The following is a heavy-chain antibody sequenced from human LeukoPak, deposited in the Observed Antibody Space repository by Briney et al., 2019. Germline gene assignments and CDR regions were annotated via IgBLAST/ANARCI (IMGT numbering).Heavy chain of an antibody. Sequence: SETLSLTCTVSDGSISSYYWSWIRQPAGKGLEWIGRIYTSGSTNYNPSLKSRVTISVDTSKNQFSLKLSSVTAADTAVFYCARELDFWSGSSPWGQGTLVTVSS. J-gene: IGHJ5*02. D-gene: IGHD3-3*01. V-gene: IGHV4-4*07. CDR1: DGSISSYY. CDR3: ARELDFWSGSSP. CDR2: IYTSGST.